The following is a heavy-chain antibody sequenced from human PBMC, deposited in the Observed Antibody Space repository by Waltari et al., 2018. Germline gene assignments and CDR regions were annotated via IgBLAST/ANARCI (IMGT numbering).Heavy chain of an antibody. Sequence: EVQLVESGGVVVQPGGSLRLSCAAAVFTFADYTMHWVRQAPGKGLEWVSLISWDGGSTYYADSVKGRFTISRDNSKNSLYLQMNSLRTEDTALYYCAKELMYLALDYWGQGTLVTVSS. CDR2: ISWDGGST. D-gene: IGHD2-2*01. V-gene: IGHV3-43*01. CDR1: VFTFADYT. CDR3: AKELMYLALDY. J-gene: IGHJ4*02.